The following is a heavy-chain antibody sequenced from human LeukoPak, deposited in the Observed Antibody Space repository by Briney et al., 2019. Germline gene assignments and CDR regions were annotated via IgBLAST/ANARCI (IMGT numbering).Heavy chain of an antibody. J-gene: IGHJ4*02. CDR2: INPNSGGT. CDR3: ARDWSMTTLDY. D-gene: IGHD4-17*01. V-gene: IGHV1-2*06. Sequence: ASLTVSCKASGYTFIGYYMHWVRQAPGQGLEWMGRINPNSGGTDYAQKFQGRVTMTRDTSISTAYPEFSSLRSDDTAVYYCARDWSMTTLDYWGQGTLVTVSS. CDR1: GYTFIGYY.